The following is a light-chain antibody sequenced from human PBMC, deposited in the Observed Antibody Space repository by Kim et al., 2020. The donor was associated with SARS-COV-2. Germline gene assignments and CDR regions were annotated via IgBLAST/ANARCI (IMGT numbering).Light chain of an antibody. CDR2: QDS. V-gene: IGLV3-1*01. CDR3: QAWDSSTGGYV. J-gene: IGLJ1*01. Sequence: SYELTQPPSVSVSPRQTASITCSGDKLGDKYACWYQQKPGQSPVLVIYQDSKRPSGIPERFSGSNSGNTATLTISGTQAMDEADYYCQAWDSSTGGYVFARGTKVSV. CDR1: KLGDKY.